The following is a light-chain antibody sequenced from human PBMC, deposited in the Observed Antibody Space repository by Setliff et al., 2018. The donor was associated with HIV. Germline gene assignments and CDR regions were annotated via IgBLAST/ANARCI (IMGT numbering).Light chain of an antibody. V-gene: IGLV2-23*01. CDR1: SSDVGSYNL. CDR2: EGN. CDR3: CSFAGSSTSV. Sequence: QSALTQPASVSGSPGQSITISCTGTSSDVGSYNLVSWYQQHPGKAPKLIICEGNKRPSGVSTRFSGSKSGNTASLTISGLQAEDEADYYCCSFAGSSTSVFGTGTKVTV. J-gene: IGLJ1*01.